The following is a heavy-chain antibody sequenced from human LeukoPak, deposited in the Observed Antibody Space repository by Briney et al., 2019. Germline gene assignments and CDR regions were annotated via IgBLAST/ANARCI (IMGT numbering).Heavy chain of an antibody. V-gene: IGHV4-59*01. CDR3: ARGESSGWYDYFDY. CDR1: GGSISSYY. CDR2: IYYSGST. D-gene: IGHD6-19*01. Sequence: SETLSLTCTVSGGSISSYYWSWIRQPPGKGLEWIGYIYYSGSTNYNPSLKSRVTISVDTSKNQFSLKLSSVTAADTAVYYCARGESSGWYDYFDYWGQGTLVTVSS. J-gene: IGHJ4*02.